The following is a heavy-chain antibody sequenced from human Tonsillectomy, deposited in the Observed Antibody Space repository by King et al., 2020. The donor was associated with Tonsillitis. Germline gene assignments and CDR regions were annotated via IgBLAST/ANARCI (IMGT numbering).Heavy chain of an antibody. CDR1: GSTFSSYG. D-gene: IGHD2-2*02. V-gene: IGHV3-33*08. CDR3: ARDSSYQLLYGWFDP. J-gene: IGHJ5*02. CDR2: IWYDGSNK. Sequence: VQLVESGGGVVQPGRSLRLSCAASGSTFSSYGMHWVRQAPGKGLEWVAVIWYDGSNKYYADSVKGRFTISRDNSKNTLYLQMNSLRAEDTAVYYCARDSSYQLLYGWFDPWGQGTLVTVSS.